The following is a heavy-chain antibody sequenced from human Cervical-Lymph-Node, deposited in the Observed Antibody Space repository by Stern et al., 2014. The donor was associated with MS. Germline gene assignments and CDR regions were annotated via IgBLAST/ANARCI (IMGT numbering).Heavy chain of an antibody. Sequence: QVQLVQSGAEVKKPGASVKVSCKASGYTFSSYDITWVRQASGHGLEWMGWMNPYSGNTGYAQKFKGRVSMTSDPSISTVYMKLTSLTSDDTAVYFCARAVRNQLLSEYWGQGTLVTVSS. D-gene: IGHD2-2*01. J-gene: IGHJ4*02. CDR2: MNPYSGNT. CDR1: GYTFSSYD. CDR3: ARAVRNQLLSEY. V-gene: IGHV1-8*01.